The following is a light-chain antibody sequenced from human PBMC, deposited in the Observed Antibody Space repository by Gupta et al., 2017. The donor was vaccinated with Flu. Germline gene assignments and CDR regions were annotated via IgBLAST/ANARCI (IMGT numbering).Light chain of an antibody. CDR1: QSIASY. CDR3: QQRDNTPHT. V-gene: IGKV1-39*01. CDR2: VAS. Sequence: DIQMTQSPSSLSASVGDRVTITCRASQSIASYVNWYQQKLGEAPKLLIYVASNLQSGVPSRFSGSGSGTDFTLTISRLQPEDFATYYCQQRDNTPHTFGQGTKVEIK. J-gene: IGKJ1*01.